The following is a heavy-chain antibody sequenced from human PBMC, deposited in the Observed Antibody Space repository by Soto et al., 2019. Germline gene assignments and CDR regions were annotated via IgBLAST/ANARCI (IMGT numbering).Heavy chain of an antibody. V-gene: IGHV4-31*03. J-gene: IGHJ5*02. CDR3: ARHPVVLGELSFTGYWFDP. CDR1: RAFINSGGFY. D-gene: IGHD3-16*02. Sequence: PSETLSLTCSVSRAFINSGGFYYSWIRQPPGKGLEWLGYIFHSGSTLYTPSLRGRLTLSADTSRNQLSLHLSSVTAADTAVYYCARHPVVLGELSFTGYWFDPWGQGTLVTVSS. CDR2: IFHSGST.